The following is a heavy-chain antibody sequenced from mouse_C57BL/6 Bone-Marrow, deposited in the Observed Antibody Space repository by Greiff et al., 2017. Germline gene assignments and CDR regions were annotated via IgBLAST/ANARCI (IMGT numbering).Heavy chain of an antibody. D-gene: IGHD1-1*01. Sequence: QVQLKQPGAELVKPGASVKMSCKASGYTFTSYWITWVKQRPGQGLEWIGDIYPGSGSTNYNEKFKSKATLTVDTSSSTAYMQLSSLTSEDSAVYYCARRTQLLRYPLAYWGQGTLVTVSA. CDR2: IYPGSGST. J-gene: IGHJ3*01. V-gene: IGHV1-55*01. CDR1: GYTFTSYW. CDR3: ARRTQLLRYPLAY.